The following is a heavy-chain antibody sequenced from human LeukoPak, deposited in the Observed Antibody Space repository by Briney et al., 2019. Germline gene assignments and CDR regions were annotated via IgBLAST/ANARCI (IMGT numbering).Heavy chain of an antibody. D-gene: IGHD2-15*01. CDR1: GGSISSYY. Sequence: SETLSLTCTVSGGSISSYYWSWIRQPPGKGLEWIGYIYYSGSTNYNPSLKSRVTISVDTSKNQFSLKLSSVTAADTAVYYCARLARVVVVAATQDYGMDVWGQGTTVTVSS. V-gene: IGHV4-59*12. J-gene: IGHJ6*02. CDR3: ARLARVVVVAATQDYGMDV. CDR2: IYYSGST.